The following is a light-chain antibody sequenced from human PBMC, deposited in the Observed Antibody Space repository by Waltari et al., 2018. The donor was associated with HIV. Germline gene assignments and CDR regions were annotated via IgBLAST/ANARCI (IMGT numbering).Light chain of an antibody. J-gene: IGLJ2*01. CDR2: ETN. V-gene: IGLV1-51*01. Sequence: QSVLTQPPSVSAAPGQRVTLSCSGRSSNIGDNSVSWFQQVPGTAPKLLIYETNQRPSEIPDRFSGSRSDTSATLDIVGLQSGDEGTYYCQSWDSRLGAGVFGGGTMLTVL. CDR1: SSNIGDNS. CDR3: QSWDSRLGAGV.